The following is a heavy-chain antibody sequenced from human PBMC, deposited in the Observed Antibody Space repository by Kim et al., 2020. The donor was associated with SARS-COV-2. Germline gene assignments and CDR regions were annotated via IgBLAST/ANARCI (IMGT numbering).Heavy chain of an antibody. Sequence: GGSLRLSCAASGFTVSSNYMSWVRQAPGKGLEWVSVIYSGGSTYYADSVKGRFTISRDNSKNTLYLQMNSLRAEDTAVYYCARGQLSEGIAVAGTDVGWFDPWGQGTLVTVSS. CDR2: IYSGGST. CDR3: ARGQLSEGIAVAGTDVGWFDP. J-gene: IGHJ5*02. D-gene: IGHD6-19*01. V-gene: IGHV3-66*01. CDR1: GFTVSSNY.